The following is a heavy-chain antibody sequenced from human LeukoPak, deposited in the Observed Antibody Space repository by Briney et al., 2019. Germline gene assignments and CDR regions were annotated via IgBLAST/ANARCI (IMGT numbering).Heavy chain of an antibody. CDR1: GFTFSSYG. CDR2: IWYDGSNK. J-gene: IGHJ3*02. CDR3: AREARGLQDAFDI. V-gene: IGHV3-33*01. D-gene: IGHD4-11*01. Sequence: GGSLRLSCAASGFTFSSYGMHWVRQAPGKGLEWVAVIWYDGSNKYYADSVKGRFTISRDNSKNTLYLQMNSLRAEDTAVYYCAREARGLQDAFDIWGQGTMVTVSS.